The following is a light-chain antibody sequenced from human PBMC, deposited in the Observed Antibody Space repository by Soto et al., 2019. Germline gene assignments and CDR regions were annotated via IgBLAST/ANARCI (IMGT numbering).Light chain of an antibody. CDR2: RNN. J-gene: IGLJ1*01. V-gene: IGLV1-47*01. CDR1: TXNIGSNY. CDR3: ATWDDSLNGFYV. Sequence: QSVLTQPPSASGTPGQGVTISCSGSTXNIGSNYVYWYQQLPGTAPKLLIYRNNQRPSGVPDRFSGSKSGTSASLAISGLRSDDEADYFCATWDDSLNGFYVFGTGTKVTV.